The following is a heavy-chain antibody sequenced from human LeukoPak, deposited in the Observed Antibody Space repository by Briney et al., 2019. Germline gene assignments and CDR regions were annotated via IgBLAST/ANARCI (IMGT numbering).Heavy chain of an antibody. CDR3: ARVGRCSGGSCYSGFGFDP. V-gene: IGHV1-2*02. D-gene: IGHD2-15*01. CDR2: INPNSGGT. Sequence: ASVKVSCKVSGYTLTELSMHWVRQAPGQGLEWMGWINPNSGGTNYAQKLQGRVTMTRDTSISTAYMELSRLRSDDTAVYYCARVGRCSGGSCYSGFGFDPWGQGTLVTVSS. CDR1: GYTLTELS. J-gene: IGHJ5*02.